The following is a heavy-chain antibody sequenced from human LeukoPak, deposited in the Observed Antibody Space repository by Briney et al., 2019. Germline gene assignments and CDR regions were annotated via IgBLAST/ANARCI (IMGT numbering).Heavy chain of an antibody. D-gene: IGHD3-3*01. CDR2: ISGSGGST. Sequence: GSLRLSCAASGFIFSSYAMSWVRQAPGKGLEWVSAISGSGGSTYYADSVKGRFTISRDNSKNTLYLQMNSLRAEDTAVYYCAKVSAYYDFWSGPSAGYFDYWGQGTLVTVSS. V-gene: IGHV3-23*01. CDR1: GFIFSSYA. CDR3: AKVSAYYDFWSGPSAGYFDY. J-gene: IGHJ4*02.